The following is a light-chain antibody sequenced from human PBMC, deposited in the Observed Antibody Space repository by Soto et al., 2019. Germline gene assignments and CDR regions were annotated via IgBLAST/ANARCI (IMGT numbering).Light chain of an antibody. J-gene: IGKJ4*01. CDR3: QQSDGTPLT. CDR2: AAS. V-gene: IGKV1-39*01. Sequence: DIPMTPSPSSLSASVGDRVTITCRARQRISSDLNWYQQKPGKAPKLLIYAASSLQSGVPSWFSGSGSGTDFTLTISSLQREDIATYDCQQSDGTPLTFGGGNKVEIK. CDR1: QRISSD.